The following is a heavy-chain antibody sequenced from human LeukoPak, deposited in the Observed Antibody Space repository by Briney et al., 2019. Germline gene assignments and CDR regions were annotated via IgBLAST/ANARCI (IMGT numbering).Heavy chain of an antibody. CDR2: IYSGGST. CDR1: GFTVSSNY. Sequence: PGGSLRLSCAASGFTVSSNYMSWVRQAPGKGLEWVSVIYSGGSTYYADSVKGRFTISRDNSKNTLYLQMNSLRAEDTAVYYCARQAWGIRRFGEFAPYYFDYWGQGTLVTVSS. V-gene: IGHV3-53*01. J-gene: IGHJ4*02. D-gene: IGHD3-10*01. CDR3: ARQAWGIRRFGEFAPYYFDY.